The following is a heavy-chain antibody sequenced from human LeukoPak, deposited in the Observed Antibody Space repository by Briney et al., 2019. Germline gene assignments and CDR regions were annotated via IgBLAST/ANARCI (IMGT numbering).Heavy chain of an antibody. J-gene: IGHJ4*02. Sequence: ASVKVSCKASGYTFTSYYMHWVRQAPGQGLEWMGIINPSGGSTSYAQKLQGRVTMTTDTSTSTAYMELRSLRSDDTAVYYCASDTVTGGPPYFDYWGQGTLVTVSS. D-gene: IGHD4-17*01. CDR3: ASDTVTGGPPYFDY. V-gene: IGHV1-46*01. CDR2: INPSGGST. CDR1: GYTFTSYY.